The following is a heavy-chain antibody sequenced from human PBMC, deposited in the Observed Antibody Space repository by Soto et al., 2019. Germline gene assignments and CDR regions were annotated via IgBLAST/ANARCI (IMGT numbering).Heavy chain of an antibody. CDR3: AREKKKYYYDTSGSRNWFDP. CDR1: GGSFSSYA. V-gene: IGHV1-69*13. CDR2: IIPIFGTP. J-gene: IGHJ5*02. Sequence: ASVKVSCKASGGSFSSYAISWVRQAPGQGLEWMGGIIPIFGTPNYAQKFQGRVTVTADESTSTAYMELSSLRSEDTAAYYGAREKKKYYYDTSGSRNWFDPWGQGTLVTVSS. D-gene: IGHD3-22*01.